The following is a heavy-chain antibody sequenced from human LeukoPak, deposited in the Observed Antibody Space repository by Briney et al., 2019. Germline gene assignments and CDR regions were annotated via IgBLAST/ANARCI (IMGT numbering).Heavy chain of an antibody. CDR1: GGSISSHY. J-gene: IGHJ3*02. Sequence: KASETLSLTCTVSGGSISSHYWSWIRQPPGKGLEWIGYIYYSGSTDYNPSLKSRVTMSVDTSKNQFSLRLSSVTATDTAVYYCARHRRGDPDAYDIWGQGTTVSVSS. D-gene: IGHD4-17*01. CDR2: IYYSGST. V-gene: IGHV4-59*08. CDR3: ARHRRGDPDAYDI.